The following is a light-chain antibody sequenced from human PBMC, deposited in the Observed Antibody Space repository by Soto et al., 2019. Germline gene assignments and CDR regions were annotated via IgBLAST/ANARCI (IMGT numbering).Light chain of an antibody. V-gene: IGKV3D-20*02. J-gene: IGKJ3*01. Sequence: ENVLTQSPGTLSLSPGERATLSCRASQSVSSNFLAWYQQKPGQAPRLLIYGASNRATGIPDRFSGSGSGTDFTLTISRLEPEDFAVYYCQQRSSWPPFSFGPGTTVDIK. CDR2: GAS. CDR3: QQRSSWPPFS. CDR1: QSVSSNF.